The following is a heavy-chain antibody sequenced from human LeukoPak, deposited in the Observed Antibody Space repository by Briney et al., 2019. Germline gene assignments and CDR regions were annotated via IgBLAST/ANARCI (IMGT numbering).Heavy chain of an antibody. CDR2: IRDDGSNK. CDR1: GFTFSSYG. D-gene: IGHD5-12*01. V-gene: IGHV3-30*02. CDR3: TKDFSQVATSIIDY. Sequence: GGSLRLSCAASGFTFSSYGMHWVRQAPGQGLKWVAVIRDDGSNKSYADSVKGRFTISRDNSKNTLNLQMNSLRAEASALSYGTKDFSQVATSIIDYWGQGTLVTVSS. J-gene: IGHJ4*02.